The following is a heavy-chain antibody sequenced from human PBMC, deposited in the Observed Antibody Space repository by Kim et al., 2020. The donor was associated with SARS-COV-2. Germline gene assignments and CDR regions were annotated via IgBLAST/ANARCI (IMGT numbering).Heavy chain of an antibody. CDR3: AKDLTTYSRTVFSWFDP. V-gene: IGHV3-30*18. J-gene: IGHJ5*02. Sequence: GGSLRLSCAASGFTFSSYGMHWVRQAPGKGLEWVAVISYDGSNKYYADSVKGRFTISRDNSKNTLYLQMNSLRAEDTAVYYCAKDLTTYSRTVFSWFDPWGQGTLVTVSS. D-gene: IGHD3-3*01. CDR1: GFTFSSYG. CDR2: ISYDGSNK.